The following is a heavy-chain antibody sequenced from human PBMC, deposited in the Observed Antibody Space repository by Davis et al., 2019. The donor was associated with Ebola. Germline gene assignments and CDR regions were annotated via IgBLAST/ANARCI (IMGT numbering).Heavy chain of an antibody. Sequence: GESLKISCAASGFIFSSYVMSWVRQAPGKGLEWVSTLGTSADTYYAESVKGRFTISRDNSKNTLYLQMNTLGADDTAIYYCAKDRTPYYYDSSGYYRALFDYWGQGTLVTVSS. CDR1: GFIFSSYV. J-gene: IGHJ4*02. V-gene: IGHV3-23*01. CDR3: AKDRTPYYYDSSGYYRALFDY. CDR2: LGTSADT. D-gene: IGHD3-22*01.